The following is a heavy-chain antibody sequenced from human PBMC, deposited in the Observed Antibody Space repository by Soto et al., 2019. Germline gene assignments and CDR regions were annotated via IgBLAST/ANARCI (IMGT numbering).Heavy chain of an antibody. V-gene: IGHV3-30*18. D-gene: IGHD6-6*01. CDR2: ISDDGSNN. J-gene: IGHJ4*02. CDR1: GFTFRSYG. Sequence: QVHLVESGGGVVQPGRSLRLSCAASGFTFRSYGTHWVRQAPGKGLEWVAVISDDGSNNYYADSVKGRFTISRDNSNNTLYLQMNSLRAEDTAVYYCAKDWEQLVSYFDYWGQGTLVTVSS. CDR3: AKDWEQLVSYFDY.